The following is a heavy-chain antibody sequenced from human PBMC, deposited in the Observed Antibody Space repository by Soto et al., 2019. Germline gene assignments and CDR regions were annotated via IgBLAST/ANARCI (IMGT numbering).Heavy chain of an antibody. J-gene: IGHJ4*02. V-gene: IGHV4-34*01. CDR2: INHSERT. Sequence: QVQLQQWGAGLLKPSETLSLTCGVYGGSFSGYYWTWIRQPPGKGLEWIGEINHSERTNYNPSLKSRVTIFVDTSKNQFSLKLSSVTAADTAVYYWARAHGSGTYSYWGQGTPVTVSS. D-gene: IGHD3-10*01. CDR1: GGSFSGYY. CDR3: ARAHGSGTYSY.